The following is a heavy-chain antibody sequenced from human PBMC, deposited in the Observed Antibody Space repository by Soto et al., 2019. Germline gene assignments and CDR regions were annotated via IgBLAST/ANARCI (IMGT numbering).Heavy chain of an antibody. J-gene: IGHJ4*02. CDR3: AKAGGGFGDFVHH. CDR1: GFTFSSYG. V-gene: IGHV3-30*18. CDR2: ILYDGSDK. D-gene: IGHD3-10*01. Sequence: GGSLRLSCAASGFTFSSYGMHWVRQAPGKGLEWVTGILYDGSDKYYADSVKGRFTISRENSKNTLYLQMNSLRTEDTAVYYCAKAGGGFGDFVHHWGQGTPVTVSS.